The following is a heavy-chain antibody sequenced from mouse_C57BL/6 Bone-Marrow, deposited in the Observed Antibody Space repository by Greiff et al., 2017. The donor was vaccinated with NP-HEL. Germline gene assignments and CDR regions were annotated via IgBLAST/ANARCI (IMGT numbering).Heavy chain of an antibody. CDR1: GYTFTSYW. Sequence: QVQLQQPGAELVKPGASVKLSCKASGYTFTSYWMHWVKQRPGQGLEWIGMIHPNSGSTNYNEKFKSKATLTVDKSSSTAYMQLSSLTSEDSAVYYCARYGGREGMDYWGQGTSVTVSS. CDR2: IHPNSGST. J-gene: IGHJ4*01. CDR3: ARYGGREGMDY. V-gene: IGHV1-64*01. D-gene: IGHD1-1*01.